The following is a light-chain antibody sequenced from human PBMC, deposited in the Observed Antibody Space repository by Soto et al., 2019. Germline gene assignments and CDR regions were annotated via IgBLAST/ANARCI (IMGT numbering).Light chain of an antibody. CDR1: QSVSNNY. CDR2: GAS. CDR3: QQYGNWPS. V-gene: IGKV3-20*01. Sequence: EIVLTQSPGTLTLSPGERATLSCRASQSVSNNYLAWYQQKPGQAPRLLIYGASNRATGIPARFSGSGSGTDFTLTISRLEPEDFAVYYCQQYGNWPSFGQGTKVDIK. J-gene: IGKJ1*01.